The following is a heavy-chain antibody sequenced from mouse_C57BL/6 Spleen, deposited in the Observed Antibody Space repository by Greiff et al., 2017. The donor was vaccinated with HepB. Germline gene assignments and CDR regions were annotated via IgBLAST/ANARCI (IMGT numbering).Heavy chain of an antibody. CDR3: AREGV. V-gene: IGHV5-6*01. CDR1: GFTFSSYG. J-gene: IGHJ2*01. CDR2: ISSGGSYT. Sequence: EVKLVESGGDLVKPGGSLKLSCAASGFTFSSYGMSWVRQTPDKRLEWVATISSGGSYTYYPDSVKGRFTISRDNAKNTLYLQMSSLKSEDTAMYYCAREGVWGQGTTLTVSS.